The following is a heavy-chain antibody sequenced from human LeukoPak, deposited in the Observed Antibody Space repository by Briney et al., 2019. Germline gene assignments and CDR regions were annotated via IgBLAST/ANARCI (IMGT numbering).Heavy chain of an antibody. CDR3: ARAVGELSYFFDY. CDR1: GGTFSSYA. CDR2: IIPIFGTA. J-gene: IGHJ4*02. Sequence: SVKVSCKASGGTFSSYAISWVRQAPGQGLEWMGGIIPIFGTANYAQKFQGRVTITADESTSTAYMELSSLRSEDTAVYYCARAVGELSYFFDYWGQGTLVTVSS. D-gene: IGHD3-10*01. V-gene: IGHV1-69*01.